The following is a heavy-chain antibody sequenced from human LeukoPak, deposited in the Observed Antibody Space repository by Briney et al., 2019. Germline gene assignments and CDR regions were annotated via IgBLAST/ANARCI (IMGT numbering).Heavy chain of an antibody. Sequence: PGGSLRLSCAASGFTFSSYWMHWVRQAPGKGLVWVSRIQSDGSSTTYADSVKGRFTISRDNAKNTVYLQMNSLRVEDTAVYYCARDCGSGGCDYRGQGTLVTVSS. CDR1: GFTFSSYW. J-gene: IGHJ4*01. V-gene: IGHV3-74*01. D-gene: IGHD2-15*01. CDR3: ARDCGSGGCDY. CDR2: IQSDGSST.